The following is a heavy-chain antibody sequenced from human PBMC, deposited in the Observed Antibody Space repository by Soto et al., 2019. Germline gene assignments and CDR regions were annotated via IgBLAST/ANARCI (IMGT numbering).Heavy chain of an antibody. Sequence: QVLLVQSSAEVKKPGSSVMVSCKASGGTFTSTAFSWVRQAPGQGLEWMGGIIPVLGTPNYAQKFQARLTVTADASTTTVHMELSSLRSDDTAVYYCASSAGLDHLLNYYGLNVWGQGTTGTVSS. J-gene: IGHJ6*02. D-gene: IGHD6-13*01. CDR3: ASSAGLDHLLNYYGLNV. V-gene: IGHV1-69*01. CDR1: GGTFTSTA. CDR2: IIPVLGTP.